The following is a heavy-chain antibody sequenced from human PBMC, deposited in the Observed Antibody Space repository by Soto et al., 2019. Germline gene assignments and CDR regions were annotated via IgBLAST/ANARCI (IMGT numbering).Heavy chain of an antibody. V-gene: IGHV2-5*02. D-gene: IGHD1-26*01. CDR1: GFSLSTSGVG. CDR3: AHRAIYGGSYWDGGYFDY. Sequence: QITLKESGPTRVKPTQTLTLTCTFSGFSLSTSGVGVGWIRQPPGKALEWLALIYWDDDKRYSPSLKSRLTITKDTSKNQVVLTMTDMDPVDTATYYCAHRAIYGGSYWDGGYFDYWGQGSLVTISS. J-gene: IGHJ4*02. CDR2: IYWDDDK.